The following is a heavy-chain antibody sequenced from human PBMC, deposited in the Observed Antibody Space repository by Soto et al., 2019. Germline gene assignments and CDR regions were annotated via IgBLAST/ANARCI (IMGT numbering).Heavy chain of an antibody. D-gene: IGHD5-12*01. Sequence: GASVKVSCKASGGTFSSYAISWVRQAPGQGLEWMGGIIPIFGTANYAQKFQGRVTITADESTSTAYMELSSLRSEDTAVYYCASNSIRDGYTQPGRSEYYYYYGMDVWGQGTTVTVSS. CDR3: ASNSIRDGYTQPGRSEYYYYYGMDV. V-gene: IGHV1-69*13. CDR2: IIPIFGTA. J-gene: IGHJ6*02. CDR1: GGTFSSYA.